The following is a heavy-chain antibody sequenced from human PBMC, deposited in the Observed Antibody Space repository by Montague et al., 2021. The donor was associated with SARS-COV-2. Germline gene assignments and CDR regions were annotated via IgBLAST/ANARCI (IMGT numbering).Heavy chain of an antibody. D-gene: IGHD2-2*01. CDR3: AKDFSGGYCSSTGCYVDY. V-gene: IGHV3-33*06. CDR2: IWYDGSNK. Sequence: SLRLSCAASGFTFSSYGMRWVRQAPGKGLEWVAVIWYDGSNKYHVDSVXGRFTISRDNSKNTLYLQMDSLRAEDTAVYYCAKDFSGGYCSSTGCYVDYWGQGTLVIVSS. J-gene: IGHJ4*02. CDR1: GFTFSSYG.